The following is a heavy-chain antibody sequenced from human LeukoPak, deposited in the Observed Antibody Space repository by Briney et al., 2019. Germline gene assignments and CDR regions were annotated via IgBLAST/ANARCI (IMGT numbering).Heavy chain of an antibody. V-gene: IGHV4-39*01. Sequence: PSETLSLTCTVSGGSISSSSYYWGWIRQPPGKGLEGIGSIYYSGSTYYNPSLKSRVTISVDTSKNQFYLKLSSVTAAGTAVYYCARRSSRVRGVISPFDYWGQGTLVTVSS. CDR2: IYYSGST. CDR3: ARRSSRVRGVISPFDY. CDR1: GGSISSSSYY. J-gene: IGHJ4*02. D-gene: IGHD3-10*01.